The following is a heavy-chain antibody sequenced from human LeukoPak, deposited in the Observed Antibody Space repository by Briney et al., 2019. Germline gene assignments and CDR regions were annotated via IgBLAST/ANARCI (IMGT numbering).Heavy chain of an antibody. CDR1: GFTVSSNY. V-gene: IGHV3-53*01. J-gene: IGHJ3*02. CDR3: ARDWGYNYGQRAFDI. CDR2: IYSGGST. D-gene: IGHD1-1*01. Sequence: GGSLRLSCAASGFTVSSNYMSWVRQAPGKGLEWVSVIYSGGSTYYADSVKGRFTISRDNSKNTLYLQMNSLRAEDTAVYYCARDWGYNYGQRAFDIWGQGTMLTVSS.